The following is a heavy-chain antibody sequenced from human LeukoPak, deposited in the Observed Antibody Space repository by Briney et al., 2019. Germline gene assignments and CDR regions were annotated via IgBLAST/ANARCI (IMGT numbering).Heavy chain of an antibody. V-gene: IGHV3-7*01. CDR1: GFTFRRYW. D-gene: IGHD3-22*01. J-gene: IGHJ4*02. Sequence: SGGSLRLSCAASGFTFRRYWMSWVRQAPGKGVEWVANIKQDGSEKYYVDSVKGRFTISRDNAKNSLYLQMNSLRAGDTAVYYCARGGWLPDYWGQGTLVTVSS. CDR2: IKQDGSEK. CDR3: ARGGWLPDY.